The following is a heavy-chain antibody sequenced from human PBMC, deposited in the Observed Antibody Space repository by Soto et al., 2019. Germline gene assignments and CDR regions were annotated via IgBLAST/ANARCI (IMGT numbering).Heavy chain of an antibody. CDR2: IIPILGIA. J-gene: IGHJ5*02. D-gene: IGHD6-13*01. Sequence: QVQLVQSGAEVKKPGSSVKVSCKASGGTFSSYTISWVRQAPGQGLEWMGRIIPILGIANYAQKFQGRVTITADKSTSTAYMELSSLRSEDTAVYYCARVGYSSSEEWENWFGPWGQGTLVTVSS. CDR3: ARVGYSSSEEWENWFGP. V-gene: IGHV1-69*02. CDR1: GGTFSSYT.